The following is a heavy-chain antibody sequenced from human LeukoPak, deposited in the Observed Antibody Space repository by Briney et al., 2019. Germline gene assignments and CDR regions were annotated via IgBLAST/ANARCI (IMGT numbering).Heavy chain of an antibody. D-gene: IGHD2-8*01. V-gene: IGHV3-23*01. J-gene: IGHJ4*02. CDR2: ITGSGGST. CDR1: GFTFSNYA. CDR3: ARGTKDIVPLDY. Sequence: SGGSLRLSCAASGFTFSNYAMTWVRQAQGKGLQWVSAITGSGGSTSYADSVKGRFAISRDNSKNTLYLQMNSLRAEDTAVYYCARGTKDIVPLDYWGQGTLVTVSS.